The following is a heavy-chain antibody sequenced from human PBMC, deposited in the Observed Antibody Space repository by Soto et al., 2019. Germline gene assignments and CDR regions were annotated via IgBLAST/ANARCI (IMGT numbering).Heavy chain of an antibody. CDR2: ISSSSSTI. CDR3: ARGRGRYLEMATINILDY. V-gene: IGHV3-48*02. J-gene: IGHJ4*02. CDR1: GFTFSSYS. D-gene: IGHD5-12*01. Sequence: GGSLRLSCAASGFTFSSYSMNWVRQAPGKGLEWVSYISSSSSTIYYADSVKGRFTISRDNAKNSLYLQMNSLRDEDTAVYYCARGRGRYLEMATINILDYWGQGTLVTVSS.